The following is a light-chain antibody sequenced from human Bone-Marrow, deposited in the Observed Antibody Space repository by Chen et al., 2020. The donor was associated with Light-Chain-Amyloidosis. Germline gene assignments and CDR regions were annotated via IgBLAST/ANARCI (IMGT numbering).Light chain of an antibody. CDR2: AAS. V-gene: IGKV1-27*01. J-gene: IGKJ1*01. CDR1: QPIANF. Sequence: DIQMTQSPSSLSASVGDRITITCRASQPIANFLARYQQKTGQAPTLLIYAASFLQSGVSSRFSGSGYGTDFSLTISSLQPEDFATYYCQKYKDVPRTFGQGTKVEV. CDR3: QKYKDVPRT.